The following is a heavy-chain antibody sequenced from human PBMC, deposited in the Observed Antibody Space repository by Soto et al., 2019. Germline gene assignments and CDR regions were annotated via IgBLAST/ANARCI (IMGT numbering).Heavy chain of an antibody. V-gene: IGHV2-5*02. D-gene: IGHD1-26*01. CDR3: AHRGGGIVDWYFDL. J-gene: IGHJ2*01. CDR1: GFSLGTYGVG. CDR2: IYWDDDK. Sequence: QITLNESGPTLVKPTQTLTLTCTFSGFSLGTYGVGVGWIRQPPGKALEWLALIYWDDDKRYSPSLKSRLTITKATSKGQVFLTLTNMDPVDTATYYCAHRGGGIVDWYFDLWGRGTPVIVSS.